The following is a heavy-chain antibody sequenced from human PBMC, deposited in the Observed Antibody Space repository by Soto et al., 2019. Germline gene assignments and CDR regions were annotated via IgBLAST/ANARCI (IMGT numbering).Heavy chain of an antibody. V-gene: IGHV4-38-2*02. CDR3: ERDLRSGYQTFYFDY. J-gene: IGHJ4*01. Sequence: SETLSLTCKVSGYLINSGYSWGWIRQSPGKGLEWIGSTSYDGKSYYKPSLKSRVVMSVDLANNQFSLRLRSVTAADTAVYYCERDLRSGYQTFYFDYWGQGTPVTVSS. D-gene: IGHD3-22*01. CDR1: GYLINSGYS. CDR2: TSYDGKS.